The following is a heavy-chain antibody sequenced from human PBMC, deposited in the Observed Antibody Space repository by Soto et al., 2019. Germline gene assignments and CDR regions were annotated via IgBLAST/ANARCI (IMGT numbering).Heavy chain of an antibody. Sequence: PVGSLRLSGRASGLAFGNYAMNWVRQVPGRGLEWVAGVSTNGRSTYYADSVRGRFTISRDNSKITVYLQMNSLRAEDTAVYYCAKDRAFNYFYGMDVWGQGTTVTVSS. V-gene: IGHV3-23*01. J-gene: IGHJ6*02. CDR3: AKDRAFNYFYGMDV. D-gene: IGHD3-10*01. CDR2: VSTNGRST. CDR1: GLAFGNYA.